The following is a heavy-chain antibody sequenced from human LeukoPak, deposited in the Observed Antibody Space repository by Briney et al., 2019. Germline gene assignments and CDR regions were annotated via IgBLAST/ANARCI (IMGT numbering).Heavy chain of an antibody. D-gene: IGHD2-2*01. J-gene: IGHJ5*02. CDR3: ARGRRRSVAVPAAPGSWFDP. Sequence: PSETLSLTCAVYGGSFSGYYWSWIRQPPGKGQEWIGEINHSGSTNYNPSLKSRVTISVDTSKNQFSLKLSSVTAADTAVYYCARGRRRSVAVPAAPGSWFDPWGQGTLVTVSS. CDR1: GGSFSGYY. V-gene: IGHV4-34*01. CDR2: INHSGST.